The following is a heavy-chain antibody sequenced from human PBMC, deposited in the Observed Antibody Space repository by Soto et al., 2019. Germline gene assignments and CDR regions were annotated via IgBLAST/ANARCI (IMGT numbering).Heavy chain of an antibody. CDR2: IYYSGST. CDR1: GYSISSSNW. D-gene: IGHD2-8*01. CDR3: ARVYAYYFDY. V-gene: IGHV4-28*03. Sequence: SETVSLTCAVPGYSISSSNWWGWIRQPPGKGLEWIGYIYYSGSTNYNPSLKSRVTISVDTSKNQFSLKLSSVTAADTAVYYCARVYAYYFDYWGQGTLVTVSS. J-gene: IGHJ4*02.